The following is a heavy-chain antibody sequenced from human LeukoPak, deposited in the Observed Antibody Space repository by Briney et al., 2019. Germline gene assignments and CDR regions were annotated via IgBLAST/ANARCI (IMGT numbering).Heavy chain of an antibody. J-gene: IGHJ3*02. V-gene: IGHV3-23*01. CDR1: GFTFSSYA. Sequence: GGSLRLSCAASGFTFSSYAMSWVRQAPGKGLEWVSAISSSGGSTYYADSVKGRFTISRDNSKNTLYLQMNSLRAEDTAVYYCAKARKRGYSYGIDAFDIWGQGTMVTVSS. D-gene: IGHD5-18*01. CDR2: ISSSGGST. CDR3: AKARKRGYSYGIDAFDI.